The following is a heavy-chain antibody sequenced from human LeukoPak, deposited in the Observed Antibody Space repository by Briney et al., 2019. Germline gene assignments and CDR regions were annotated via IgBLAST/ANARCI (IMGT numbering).Heavy chain of an antibody. CDR1: GYTLTEVS. V-gene: IGHV1-24*01. D-gene: IGHD2-2*01. CDR2: FDPEDGET. J-gene: IGHJ4*02. Sequence: GASVKVSCKVSGYTLTEVSMHWVRQAAGKGLEWMGGFDPEDGETIYAQKFQGRVTMTEDASTDTAYMELSSLRSEDTAVYYCAPIYCSSINCYQRYYFDYWGQGTLVTVSS. CDR3: APIYCSSINCYQRYYFDY.